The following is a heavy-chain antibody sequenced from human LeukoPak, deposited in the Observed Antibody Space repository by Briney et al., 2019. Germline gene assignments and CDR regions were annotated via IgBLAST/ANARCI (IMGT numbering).Heavy chain of an antibody. CDR2: INTNTGNP. D-gene: IGHD3-9*01. CDR1: GYTFTSYA. CDR3: ARAPLNHYDILTGYYSRYYFDY. V-gene: IGHV7-4-1*02. Sequence: ASVKVSCKASGYTFTSYAMNWVRQAPGQGLEWMGWINTNTGNPTYAQGFTGRFVFSLDTSVSTAYLQISSLKAEDTAVYYCARAPLNHYDILTGYYSRYYFDYWGQGTLVTVSS. J-gene: IGHJ4*02.